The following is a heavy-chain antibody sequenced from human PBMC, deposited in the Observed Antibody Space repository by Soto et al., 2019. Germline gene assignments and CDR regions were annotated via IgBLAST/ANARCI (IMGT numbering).Heavy chain of an antibody. D-gene: IGHD2-15*01. Sequence: ASVKVSCKASGYTFTGYYMHWVRQAPGQGLEWMGWINPNSGGTNYAQKFQGRATMTRDTSISTAYMELSRLRSDDTAVYYCAREEDIVVVVAATRTYGMDVWGQGTTVTVSS. V-gene: IGHV1-2*02. J-gene: IGHJ6*02. CDR1: GYTFTGYY. CDR2: INPNSGGT. CDR3: AREEDIVVVVAATRTYGMDV.